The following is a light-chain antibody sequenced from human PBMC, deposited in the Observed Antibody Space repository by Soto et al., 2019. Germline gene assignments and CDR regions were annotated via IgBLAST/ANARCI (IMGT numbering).Light chain of an antibody. V-gene: IGLV4-69*01. J-gene: IGLJ1*01. Sequence: QPVLTQSPSASVSLGASVKLTCTLSSGHSSYAIAWHQQQPEKGPRYLMKLNSDGSHSKGDGIPDRFSGSSSGAERYLTISSLQSEDEAAYYCQTWGPGLYVFGTGTKLTVL. CDR3: QTWGPGLYV. CDR2: LNSDGSH. CDR1: SGHSSYA.